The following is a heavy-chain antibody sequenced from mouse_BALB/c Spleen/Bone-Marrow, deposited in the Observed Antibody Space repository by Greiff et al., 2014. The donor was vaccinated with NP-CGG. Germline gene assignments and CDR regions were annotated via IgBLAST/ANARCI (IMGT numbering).Heavy chain of an antibody. CDR1: GFNIKDTY. CDR2: IDPANGNT. Sequence: VQLQQPGAELVKPGASVKLSCTASGFNIKDTYMHWVKQRPEQGLEWIGRIDPANGNTKYDPKFQGKATITADTSSNTAYLQLSSLTSEDTAVYYCARYFYGNSYFDYWGQGTTLTVSS. J-gene: IGHJ2*01. V-gene: IGHV14-3*02. D-gene: IGHD1-1*01. CDR3: ARYFYGNSYFDY.